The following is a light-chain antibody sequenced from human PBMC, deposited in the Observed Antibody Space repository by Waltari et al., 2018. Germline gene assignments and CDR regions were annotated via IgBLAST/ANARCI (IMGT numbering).Light chain of an antibody. J-gene: IGKJ5*01. CDR1: QSVSSSY. CDR3: PQYGSSPLT. CDR2: DAS. Sequence: EMVLTQSQATLSLSPGERATLSCRASQSVSSSYLAWYQQTPGLAPRLLIYDASSRATGIPDRFSGSGSGTAFSLPISRLSPVDFAVSSCPQYGSSPLTFGQGTRLEI. V-gene: IGKV3D-20*01.